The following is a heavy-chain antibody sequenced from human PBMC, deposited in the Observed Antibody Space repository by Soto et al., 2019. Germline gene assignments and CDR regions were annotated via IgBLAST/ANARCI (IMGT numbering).Heavy chain of an antibody. D-gene: IGHD3-9*01. CDR3: ARHKGYDILTNYYYYYGMDV. CDR2: IYPGDSDT. J-gene: IGHJ6*02. CDR1: GYSFTSYW. V-gene: IGHV5-51*01. Sequence: PGESLKISCKGSGYSFTSYWIGWVRQMPGKGLEWMGIIYPGDSDTRYSPSFQGQVTISADKSISTAYLQWSSLKASDTAMYYCARHKGYDILTNYYYYYGMDVWGQGTTVTVSS.